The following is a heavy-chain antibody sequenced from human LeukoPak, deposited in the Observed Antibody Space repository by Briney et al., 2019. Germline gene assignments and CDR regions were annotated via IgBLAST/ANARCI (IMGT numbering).Heavy chain of an antibody. D-gene: IGHD2-15*01. CDR2: IYYSGST. J-gene: IGHJ5*02. V-gene: IGHV4-31*03. CDR1: GGSISSGGYY. CDR3: ARNKVVVAPNWFDP. Sequence: PSQTLSLTCTVSGGSISSGGYYWSWIRQHPGKGLEWIGYIYYSGSTYYNPSLKSRVTISVDTSKNQFSLKLSSVTVSDTAVYYCARNKVVVAPNWFDPWGQGTLVTVSS.